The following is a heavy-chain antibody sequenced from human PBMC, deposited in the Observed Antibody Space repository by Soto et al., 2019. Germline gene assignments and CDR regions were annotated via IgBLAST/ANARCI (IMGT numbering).Heavy chain of an antibody. CDR1: GYTFTSYG. V-gene: IGHV1-18*01. CDR2: ISAYNGNT. Sequence: ASVKVSCKASGYTFTSYGISWVRQAPGQGLEWMGWISAYNGNTNYAQKLQGRVTMTTDTSTSTAYMELRSLRSDDTAVYYCARADIVVVVAATSWFDPWGQGTLVTVAS. J-gene: IGHJ5*02. D-gene: IGHD2-15*01. CDR3: ARADIVVVVAATSWFDP.